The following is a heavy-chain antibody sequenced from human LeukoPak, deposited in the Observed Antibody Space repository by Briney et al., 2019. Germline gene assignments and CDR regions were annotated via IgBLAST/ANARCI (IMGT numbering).Heavy chain of an antibody. Sequence: NPSETLSLTCAVYGGSFSGYYWSWIRQPPGKGLEWIGEINHSGSTNYNPSLKSRVTMSVDTSKNQFSLKLSSVTAADTAVYYCARDYKYCSSTSCYLNWFDPWGQGTLVTVSS. D-gene: IGHD2-2*01. CDR2: INHSGST. V-gene: IGHV4-34*01. J-gene: IGHJ5*02. CDR3: ARDYKYCSSTSCYLNWFDP. CDR1: GGSFSGYY.